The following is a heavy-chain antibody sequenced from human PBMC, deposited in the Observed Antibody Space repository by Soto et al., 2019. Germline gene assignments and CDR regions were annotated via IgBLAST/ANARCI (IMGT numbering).Heavy chain of an antibody. D-gene: IGHD2-15*01. Sequence: SVKVSCKASGGTFSSYAISWVRQAPGQGLEWMGGIIPIFGTANYAQKFQGRVTITADESTSTAYMELSSLRSEDTAVYYCARDRSLDIVVVVAALEVWGQGTTVTVSS. CDR2: IIPIFGTA. V-gene: IGHV1-69*13. CDR1: GGTFSSYA. J-gene: IGHJ6*02. CDR3: ARDRSLDIVVVVAALEV.